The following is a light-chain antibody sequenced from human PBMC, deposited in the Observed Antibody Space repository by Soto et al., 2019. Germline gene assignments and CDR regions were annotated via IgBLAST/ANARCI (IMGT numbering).Light chain of an antibody. CDR3: QQSYSTPPWT. V-gene: IGKV1-39*01. CDR1: QSISSY. CDR2: AAS. J-gene: IGKJ1*01. Sequence: DIQMTQSPSSLSASVGDRVTITCRASQSISSYLNWYQQKPGKAPNLLIYAASSLQSGVPSRFSGSGSGTDFTLTISSLQPEDFATYYCQQSYSTPPWTFGQGIKVEMK.